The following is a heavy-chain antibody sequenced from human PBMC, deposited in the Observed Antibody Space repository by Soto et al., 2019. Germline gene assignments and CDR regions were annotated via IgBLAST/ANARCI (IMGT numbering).Heavy chain of an antibody. V-gene: IGHV4-39*01. CDR1: GGSISSGRYY. J-gene: IGHJ5*02. CDR3: ARHSDCSGGSCYSEYFAVGNWFDP. D-gene: IGHD2-15*01. CDR2: IYYSGST. Sequence: QLQLQESGPGLVKPSETLSLTCTVSGGSISSGRYYWGWIRQPPGKGLEWIGSIYYSGSTYSNPSLKSRVTIFVATSKSQFSLRLSSVTAADTAVYYCARHSDCSGGSCYSEYFAVGNWFDPWGQGTLVTVSS.